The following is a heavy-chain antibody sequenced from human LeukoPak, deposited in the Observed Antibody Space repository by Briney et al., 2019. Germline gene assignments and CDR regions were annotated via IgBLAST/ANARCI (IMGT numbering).Heavy chain of an antibody. CDR1: GFTFSSYA. V-gene: IGHV3-23*01. D-gene: IGHD6-19*01. J-gene: IGHJ4*02. CDR3: ARDPRRPYSSGWYGPYYFDY. CDR2: ISGSGGST. Sequence: GGSLRLSCAASGFTFSSYAMSWVRQAPGKGLEWVSAISGSGGSTYYADSVKGRFTISRDNSKNTLYLQMNSLRAEDTAVYYCARDPRRPYSSGWYGPYYFDYWGQGTLVTVSS.